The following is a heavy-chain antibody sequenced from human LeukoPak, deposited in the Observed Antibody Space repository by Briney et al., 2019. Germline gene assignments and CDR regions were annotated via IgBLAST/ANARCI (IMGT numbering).Heavy chain of an antibody. CDR3: ARGNWYFDY. J-gene: IGHJ4*02. CDR2: IYYSGST. CDR1: GGCVSSYY. V-gene: IGHV4-59*02. Sequence: SETLSLTCAVSGGCVSSYYWSWIRKRSGQGLEWIGYIYYSGSTNYNPSLKSRVTISVDTSKNQFSLKLSSVTAADTAVYYCARGNWYFDYWGQGTLVTVSS.